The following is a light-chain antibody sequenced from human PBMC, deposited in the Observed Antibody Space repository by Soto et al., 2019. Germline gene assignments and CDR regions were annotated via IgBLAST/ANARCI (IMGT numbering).Light chain of an antibody. CDR3: QQRSNWT. Sequence: EIVLTQSPGTLSLSPGERATLSCRASQTVSSNLVWYQQKPGQAPRLLIYDASNRATGIPARFSGSGSGTDFTLTISSLEPEDFAVYYCQQRSNWTFGQGTKVDIK. J-gene: IGKJ1*01. V-gene: IGKV3-11*01. CDR1: QTVSSN. CDR2: DAS.